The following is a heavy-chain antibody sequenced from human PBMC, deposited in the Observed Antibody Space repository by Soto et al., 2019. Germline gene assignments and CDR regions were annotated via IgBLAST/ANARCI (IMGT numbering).Heavy chain of an antibody. CDR2: IIPIFGTA. CDR1: GGTFSSYA. CDR3: ARGNRPIFGVPDPPYYYYGMDV. V-gene: IGHV1-69*06. D-gene: IGHD3-3*01. J-gene: IGHJ6*02. Sequence: QVQLVQSGAEVKKPGSSVKVSCKASGGTFSSYAISWVRQAPGQGLEWMGGIIPIFGTANYAQKFQGRVTITADKSTSTASMELSSLRSEDTAAYYCARGNRPIFGVPDPPYYYYGMDVWGQGTTVTVSS.